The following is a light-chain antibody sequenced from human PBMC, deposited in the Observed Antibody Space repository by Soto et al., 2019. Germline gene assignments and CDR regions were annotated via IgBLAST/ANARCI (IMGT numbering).Light chain of an antibody. J-gene: IGKJ1*01. CDR2: RIY. V-gene: IGKV3-20*01. Sequence: ETLLTQSLGTLSLSPGERATLSCRASEALGRNYLAWYQQKPGQAPRLLIHRIYIRAAGIPDRFTGSASGTDFTLTISRLEPEDFAVYYCQQYDNFPQTFGQGTKVDI. CDR1: EALGRNY. CDR3: QQYDNFPQT.